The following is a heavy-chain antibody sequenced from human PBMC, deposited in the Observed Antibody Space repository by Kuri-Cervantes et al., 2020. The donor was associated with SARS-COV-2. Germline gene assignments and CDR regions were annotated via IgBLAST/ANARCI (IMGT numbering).Heavy chain of an antibody. CDR2: INPNSGGT. V-gene: IGHV1-2*02. J-gene: IGHJ4*02. CDR1: GYTFTGYY. CDR3: ARVDYDFWSGYSDY. D-gene: IGHD3-3*01. Sequence: ASVKVSCKASGYTFTGYYMHWVRQAPGQGLEWMGWINPNSGGTNYAQKFQGRVTMTRDTSISTAYTELSRLRSDDTAVYYCARVDYDFWSGYSDYWGQGTLVTVSS.